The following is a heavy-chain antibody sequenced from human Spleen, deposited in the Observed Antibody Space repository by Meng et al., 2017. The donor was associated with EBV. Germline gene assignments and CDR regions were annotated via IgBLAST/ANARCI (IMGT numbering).Heavy chain of an antibody. D-gene: IGHD6-19*01. CDR2: INHSGST. CDR1: GESLSGYY. J-gene: IGHJ1*01. Sequence: QVQLTQWGAGLLKPSETLSLTCAVYGESLSGYYWSWIRQPPGKGLEWIGQINHSGSTNYNPSLKSRVTISVDTSKNHFSLTLSSVTAADTAVYYCARGSSSGWYYEYFQHWGQGTLVTVSS. V-gene: IGHV4-34*01. CDR3: ARGSSSGWYYEYFQH.